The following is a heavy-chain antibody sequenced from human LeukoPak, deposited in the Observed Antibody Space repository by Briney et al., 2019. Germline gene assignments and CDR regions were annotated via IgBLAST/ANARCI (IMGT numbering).Heavy chain of an antibody. CDR3: ARGNVVGATRPFDY. Sequence: PGGSLRLSCAGSGFTFSNYAMYWVRQAPGKGLENVAGIGSNGDSTYYANSVKGRFTISRDNSKNTLFLQMGSLRAEDTAVYYCARGNVVGATRPFDYWGQGTLVTVSS. J-gene: IGHJ4*02. CDR2: IGSNGDST. V-gene: IGHV3-64*01. CDR1: GFTFSNYA. D-gene: IGHD1-26*01.